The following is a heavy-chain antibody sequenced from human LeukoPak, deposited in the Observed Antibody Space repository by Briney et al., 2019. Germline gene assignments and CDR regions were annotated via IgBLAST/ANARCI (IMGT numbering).Heavy chain of an antibody. V-gene: IGHV3-23*01. CDR1: GFTFGSFT. J-gene: IGHJ6*02. D-gene: IGHD3-10*01. CDR2: IRGTDTNT. CDR3: AKAGFYYGSGNMSPLGIGYFTMDV. Sequence: GGSLILSCAASGFTFGSFTMSWVRQAPGRSLEWVSAIRGTDTNTYYADSVRGRFTISRDNSNNTLFLQMNGLRAEDTAVYYCAKAGFYYGSGNMSPLGIGYFTMDVWGQGTTVTVSS.